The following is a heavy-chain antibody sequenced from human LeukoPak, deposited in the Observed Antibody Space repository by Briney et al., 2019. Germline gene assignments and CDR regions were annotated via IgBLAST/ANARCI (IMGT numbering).Heavy chain of an antibody. Sequence: GGSLGLSCAASGFTFSNYNMNWVRQAPGKGLEWVSYISTSGRAIFYADSVKGRFTISRDTSKNTLYLQMNRLRPEDTAVYYCAKNSGTYDSSGLDYWGQGTLVTVSS. V-gene: IGHV3-48*01. CDR1: GFTFSNYN. CDR3: AKNSGTYDSSGLDY. CDR2: ISTSGRAI. J-gene: IGHJ4*02. D-gene: IGHD3-22*01.